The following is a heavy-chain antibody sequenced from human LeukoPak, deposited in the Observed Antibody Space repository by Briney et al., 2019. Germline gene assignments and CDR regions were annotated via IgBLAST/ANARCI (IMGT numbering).Heavy chain of an antibody. D-gene: IGHD1-20*01. CDR2: ISAYNGNT. V-gene: IGHV1-18*01. Sequence: ASVKVSRKASGYTFTSYGISWVRQAPGQGLEWMGWISAYNGNTNYAQKLQARVTMTTDTSTSTAYMELRSLRSDDTAVYYCARDTMYNWNDAYFGYWGQGTLVTVSS. CDR3: ARDTMYNWNDAYFGY. J-gene: IGHJ4*02. CDR1: GYTFTSYG.